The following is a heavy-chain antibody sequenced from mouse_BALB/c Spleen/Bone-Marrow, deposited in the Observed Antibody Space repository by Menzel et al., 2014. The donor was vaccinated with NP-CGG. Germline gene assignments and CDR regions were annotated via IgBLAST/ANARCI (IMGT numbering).Heavy chain of an antibody. CDR1: GYTFTEYT. Sequence: VQLQQSGPELVKPGASVKISCKTSGYTFTEYTMHWVKQSHGKSLEWIGVINPNNGGTTYKQKFKDKATSTVDKSSSTAYMEFRSLTSEDSAVYYCARDGNYAMDYWGQGTSVTVSS. V-gene: IGHV1-18*01. D-gene: IGHD2-1*01. CDR3: ARDGNYAMDY. J-gene: IGHJ4*01. CDR2: INPNNGGT.